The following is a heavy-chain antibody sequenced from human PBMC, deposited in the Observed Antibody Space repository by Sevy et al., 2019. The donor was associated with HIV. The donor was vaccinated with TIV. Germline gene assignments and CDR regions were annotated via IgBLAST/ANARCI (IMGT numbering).Heavy chain of an antibody. V-gene: IGHV4-59*01. CDR3: ARVITMEGDAFDI. D-gene: IGHD3-10*01. CDR2: IYFGGRI. Sequence: SETLSLTCSVSGGSMTSYYWSWIRQPPGKGLEWIGHIYFGGRIQYNPSLKSRVTISLDSSKHQFSLEVNSVIAADTAVYYCARVITMEGDAFDIWGQGTMVTVSS. J-gene: IGHJ3*02. CDR1: GGSMTSYY.